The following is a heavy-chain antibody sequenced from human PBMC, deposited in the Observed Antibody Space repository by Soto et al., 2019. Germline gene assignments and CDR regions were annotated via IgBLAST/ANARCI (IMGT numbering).Heavy chain of an antibody. V-gene: IGHV3-49*04. J-gene: IGHJ3*02. D-gene: IGHD3-22*01. Sequence: GGSLRLSCTASGFTFGDYAMSWVRQAPGKGLEWVGFIRSKAYGGTTEYAASVKGRFTISRDDSKSIAYLQMNSLKTEDTAVYYCTRGEDYYDSSGPLGAFDIWGKGTMVTVSS. CDR1: GFTFGDYA. CDR2: IRSKAYGGTT. CDR3: TRGEDYYDSSGPLGAFDI.